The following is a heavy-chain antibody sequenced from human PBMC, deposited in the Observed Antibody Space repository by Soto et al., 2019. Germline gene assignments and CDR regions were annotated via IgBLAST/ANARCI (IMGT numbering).Heavy chain of an antibody. CDR1: GGSISSSSYY. V-gene: IGHV4-39*02. J-gene: IGHJ4*02. Sequence: SEALSLTCTVSGGSISSSSYYWGWIRQPPGKGLEFIGSISYSGSTGYNPSLKSRVTMSGDTSKNHFSLKLSSVTAAVASLYFCARGKIAAGYFDYWGQGTLVTVSS. CDR3: ARGKIAAGYFDY. D-gene: IGHD6-13*01. CDR2: ISYSGST.